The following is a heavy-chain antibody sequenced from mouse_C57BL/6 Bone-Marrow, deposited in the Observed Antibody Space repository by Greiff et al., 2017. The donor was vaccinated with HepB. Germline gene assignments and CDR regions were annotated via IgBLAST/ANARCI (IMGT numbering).Heavy chain of an antibody. CDR3: ARDNYAMDY. CDR2: ISDGGSYT. CDR1: GFTFSSYA. Sequence: EVQLVESGGGLVKPGGSLKLSCAASGFTFSSYAMSWVRQTPEKRLEWVATISDGGSYTYYPDNVKGRFTISRDNAKNNLYLQMGHLKSEDTAMYYCARDNYAMDYWGQGTAVTVSS. V-gene: IGHV5-4*01. J-gene: IGHJ4*01.